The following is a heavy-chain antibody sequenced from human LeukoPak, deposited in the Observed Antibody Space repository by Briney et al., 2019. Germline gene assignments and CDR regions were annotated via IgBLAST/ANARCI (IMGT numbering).Heavy chain of an antibody. CDR3: AGGSSPYYYYGMDV. V-gene: IGHV3-30*03. Sequence: GRSLRLSCAASGFTFSSYGMHWVRQAPGKGLEWVAVISYDGSNKYYADSVKGRFTISRDNSKNTLYLQMNSLRAEDTAVYYCAGGSSPYYYYGMDVWGQGTTVTVS. J-gene: IGHJ6*02. D-gene: IGHD6-6*01. CDR1: GFTFSSYG. CDR2: ISYDGSNK.